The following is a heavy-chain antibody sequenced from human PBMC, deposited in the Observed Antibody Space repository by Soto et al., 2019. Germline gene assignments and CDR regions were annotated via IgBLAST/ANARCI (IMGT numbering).Heavy chain of an antibody. D-gene: IGHD2-2*01. V-gene: IGHV4-59*08. J-gene: IGHJ3*02. CDR2: IYYSGST. Sequence: SETQSLTCTVSGGSISSYYWSWIRQPPGKGLEWIGYIYYSGSTNYNPSLKSRVTISVDTSKNQFSLKLSSVTAADTAVYYCARHLRDIVVVPAAMSQGAFDIWGQGTMVTVSS. CDR1: GGSISSYY. CDR3: ARHLRDIVVVPAAMSQGAFDI.